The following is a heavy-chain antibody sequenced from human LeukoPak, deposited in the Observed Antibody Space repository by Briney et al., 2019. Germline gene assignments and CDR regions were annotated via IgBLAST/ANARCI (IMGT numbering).Heavy chain of an antibody. CDR1: GFTFDDYA. D-gene: IGHD3-22*01. V-gene: IGHV3-9*01. Sequence: PGRSLRLSCAASGFTFDDYAMHWVRQAPGKGLELVSGISWNSGSISYADSVKGRFTISRDNAKNSLYLQMNSLRAEDTALYYCAKQTYYYDSSGPNWFDPWGQGTLVTVSS. CDR2: ISWNSGSI. J-gene: IGHJ5*02. CDR3: AKQTYYYDSSGPNWFDP.